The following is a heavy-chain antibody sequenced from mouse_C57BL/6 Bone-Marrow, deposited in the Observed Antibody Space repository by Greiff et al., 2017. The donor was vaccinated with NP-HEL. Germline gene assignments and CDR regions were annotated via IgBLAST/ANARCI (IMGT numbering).Heavy chain of an antibody. J-gene: IGHJ3*01. CDR3: ARPPYGNYAWFAY. CDR1: GFTFSDYG. CDR2: ISNLAYSI. Sequence: EVNLVESGGGLVQPGGSLKLSCAASGFTFSDYGMAWVRQAPRKGPEWVAFISNLAYSIYYADTVTGRFTISRENAKNTLYLEMSRLRSEDTAMYYCARPPYGNYAWFAYWGQGTLVTVSA. D-gene: IGHD2-1*01. V-gene: IGHV5-15*01.